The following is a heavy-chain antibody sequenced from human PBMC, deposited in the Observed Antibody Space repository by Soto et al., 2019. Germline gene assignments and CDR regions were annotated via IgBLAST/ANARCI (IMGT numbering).Heavy chain of an antibody. CDR3: ARAASALL. CDR1: GYSFMNYH. CDR2: INPIGGTT. J-gene: IGHJ4*02. V-gene: IGHV1-46*01. Sequence: ASVKVSCKASGYSFMNYHMHWVRQAPGRGLEWLGKINPIGGTTTYAQKFQGRVTMTSDTSTSTVYMELSSLRSEYTAVYYCARAASALLWGPGTQVTVSP. D-gene: IGHD6-13*01.